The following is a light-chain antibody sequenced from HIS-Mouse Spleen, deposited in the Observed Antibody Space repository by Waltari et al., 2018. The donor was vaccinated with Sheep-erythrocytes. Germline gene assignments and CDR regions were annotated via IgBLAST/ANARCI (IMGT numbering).Light chain of an antibody. V-gene: IGLV2-11*01. J-gene: IGLJ3*02. CDR2: DVS. CDR3: CSYAGSSTWV. CDR1: SSDVGGYNY. Sequence: QSALTQPRSVSGSPGQSVTISCTGTSSDVGGYNYVSWYQQHPGKAPKLMIYDVSKRPSGFPDRFSGSKSGNTASLTISGLQAEDEADYYCCSYAGSSTWVFGGGTKLTVL.